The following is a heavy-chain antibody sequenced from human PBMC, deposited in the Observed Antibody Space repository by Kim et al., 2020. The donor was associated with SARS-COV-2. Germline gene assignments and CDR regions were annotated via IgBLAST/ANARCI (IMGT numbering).Heavy chain of an antibody. D-gene: IGHD3-10*01. CDR2: ISYDGSNK. V-gene: IGHV3-33*05. J-gene: IGHJ4*02. CDR3: ARPPPPNYGSGPIDY. CDR1: GFTFSSYG. Sequence: GGSLRLSCAASGFTFSSYGMPWVRQAPGKGLEWVAVISYDGSNKYYADSVKGRFTISRDNSKNTLYLQMNSLRAEDTAVYYCARPPPPNYGSGPIDYWGQGTLVTVSS.